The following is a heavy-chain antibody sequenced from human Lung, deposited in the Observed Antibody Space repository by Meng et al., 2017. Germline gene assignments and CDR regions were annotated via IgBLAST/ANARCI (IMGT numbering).Heavy chain of an antibody. CDR2: IDPGNGNR. D-gene: IGHD6-19*01. Sequence: VHLVQSGLEVKNPGASVKVACKASGYTFTAYGFSWLRQAPGQGREWMGRIDPGNGNRDFAEKFQDRLTMSNDTSSSTVYMELTRLTSDDTAVYYCARDRQWLFDYWGQGALVTVSS. J-gene: IGHJ4*02. CDR1: GYTFTAYG. CDR3: ARDRQWLFDY. V-gene: IGHV1-18*01.